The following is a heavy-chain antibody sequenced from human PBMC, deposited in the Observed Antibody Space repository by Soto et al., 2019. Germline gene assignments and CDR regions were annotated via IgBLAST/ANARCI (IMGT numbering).Heavy chain of an antibody. D-gene: IGHD2-21*01. CDR2: IHYSGTS. Sequence: GTLSLTCSVSGDSISSSSQYWGWIRQPPGKGLEWIGSIHYSGTSYYNPSLKSRVTIFVDTSKNQLSLKLSSVTAADTAVYYCARHWIAGSSIPWGQGTLVTVSS. CDR1: GDSISSSSQY. CDR3: ARHWIAGSSIP. J-gene: IGHJ5*02. V-gene: IGHV4-39*01.